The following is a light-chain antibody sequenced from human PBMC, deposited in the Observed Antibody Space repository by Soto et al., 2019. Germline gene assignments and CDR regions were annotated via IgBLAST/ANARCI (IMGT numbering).Light chain of an antibody. CDR1: SSDVGGYDY. V-gene: IGLV2-14*01. CDR3: SSYSISTAYL. Sequence: QSALTQPASVSGSPGQSITISCTGTSSDVGGYDYVSWYQLHPGKAPKLMVFEVSNRPSGVSCRFSGSKSGNTASLTIPGLQAEDEADYFCSSYSISTAYLFGTGTKV. J-gene: IGLJ1*01. CDR2: EVS.